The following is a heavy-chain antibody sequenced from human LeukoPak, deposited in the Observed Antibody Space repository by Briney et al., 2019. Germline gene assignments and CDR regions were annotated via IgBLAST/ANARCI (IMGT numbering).Heavy chain of an antibody. J-gene: IGHJ6*02. Sequence: SETLSLTCSVSGNSISSGYFWGWIRQPPGKGLEWIGRIYHTGSTYYDSSLKSRVTISVDTSRNQFSLKLSSVTAADTAVYYCARSLNSGKYYYYYGMDVWGQGTTVTVSS. CDR3: ARSLNSGKYYYYYGMDV. CDR1: GNSISSGYF. V-gene: IGHV4-38-2*02. D-gene: IGHD4-23*01. CDR2: IYHTGST.